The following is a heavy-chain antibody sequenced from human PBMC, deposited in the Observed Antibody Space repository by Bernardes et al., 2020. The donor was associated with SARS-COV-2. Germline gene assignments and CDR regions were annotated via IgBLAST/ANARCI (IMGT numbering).Heavy chain of an antibody. V-gene: IGHV3-23*01. CDR3: AKDDYGDQFDAFDI. CDR1: GFTFSSSA. D-gene: IGHD4-17*01. CDR2: ISGSGGST. Sequence: GWPLRPSCAASGFTFSSSAMSWVRQAPGPGLEWVSAISGSGGSTYYADSVKGRFTISRDNSKNTLYLQMNSLRAEDTAVYYCAKDDYGDQFDAFDIWGQGTMVTVSS. J-gene: IGHJ3*02.